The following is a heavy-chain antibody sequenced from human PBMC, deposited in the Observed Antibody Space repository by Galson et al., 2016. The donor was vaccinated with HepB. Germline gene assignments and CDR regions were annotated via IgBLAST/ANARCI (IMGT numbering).Heavy chain of an antibody. CDR3: ARGRAWVGCSSTSCSPYNWFDP. V-gene: IGHV4-61*01. Sequence: SETLSLTCTVSGGSVSSGSYYWSWIRQPPGKGLEWIGYVYYSGSTNYNPSLKSRVTISLDTSKNQFSLNLSSVTAADTAVYYCARGRAWVGCSSTSCSPYNWFDPWGQGTLVTVSS. D-gene: IGHD2-2*01. CDR1: GGSVSSGSYY. J-gene: IGHJ5*02. CDR2: VYYSGST.